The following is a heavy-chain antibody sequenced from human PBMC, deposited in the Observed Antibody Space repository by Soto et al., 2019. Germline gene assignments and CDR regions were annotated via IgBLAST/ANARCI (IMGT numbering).Heavy chain of an antibody. CDR1: GYTLTELS. D-gene: IGHD3-3*01. Sequence: GASVKVSCKVSGYTLTELSMHWVRQAPGKGLEWMGGFDPEDGDTIYAQKFQGRVTMTRNTSISTAYMELSSLRSEDTAVYYCASLEQQDSWGQGTLVTVSS. CDR3: ASLEQQDS. J-gene: IGHJ5*02. V-gene: IGHV1-24*01. CDR2: FDPEDGDT.